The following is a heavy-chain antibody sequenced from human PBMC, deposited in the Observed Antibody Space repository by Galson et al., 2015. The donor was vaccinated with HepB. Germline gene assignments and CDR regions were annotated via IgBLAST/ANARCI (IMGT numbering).Heavy chain of an antibody. CDR3: ARDYASSWYFNHYYGMDV. J-gene: IGHJ6*02. Sequence: LRLSCAASGFTFSSYAMHWVRQAPGKGLEWVAVMSYDGSNKYYADSVKGRFTISRDNSKNTLYLQMNSLRAEDTAVYYCARDYASSWYFNHYYGMDVWGQGTTVTVSS. CDR2: MSYDGSNK. CDR1: GFTFSSYA. D-gene: IGHD6-13*01. V-gene: IGHV3-30*04.